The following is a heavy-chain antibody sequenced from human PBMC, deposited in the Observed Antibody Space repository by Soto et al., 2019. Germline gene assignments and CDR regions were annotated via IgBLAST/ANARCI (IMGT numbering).Heavy chain of an antibody. Sequence: SVKVSCKASGYTFTSYGISWVRQAPGQGLEWMGGIIPIFGTANYAQKFQGRVTITADESTSTAYMELSSLRSEDTAVYYCAREKESRSRIAARPDWFDPWG. CDR3: AREKESRSRIAARPDWFDP. J-gene: IGHJ5*02. CDR1: GYTFTSYG. V-gene: IGHV1-69*13. CDR2: IIPIFGTA. D-gene: IGHD6-6*01.